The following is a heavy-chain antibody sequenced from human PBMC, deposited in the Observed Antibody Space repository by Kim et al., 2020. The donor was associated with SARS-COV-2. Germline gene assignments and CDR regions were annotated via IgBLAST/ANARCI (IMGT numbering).Heavy chain of an antibody. CDR2: FDPEDGET. D-gene: IGHD6-13*01. CDR1: GYTLTELS. J-gene: IGHJ5*02. Sequence: ASVKVSCKVSGYTLTELSMHWVRQAPGKGLEWMGGFDPEDGETIYAQKFQGRVTMTEDTYTDTAYMELSSLRSEDTVVYYCATSAAAGRLYWFDPWGQGTLVTVSS. CDR3: ATSAAAGRLYWFDP. V-gene: IGHV1-24*01.